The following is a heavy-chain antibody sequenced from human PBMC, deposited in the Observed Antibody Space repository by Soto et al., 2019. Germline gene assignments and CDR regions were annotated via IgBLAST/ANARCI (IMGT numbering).Heavy chain of an antibody. CDR2: INHSGST. CDR3: ARGGSRYYDFWSGRNWFDP. Sequence: QVQLQQWGAGLLKPSETLSLTCAVYGGSFSGYYWSWIRQPPGKGLEWIGEINHSGSTNYNPSLKSRVTISVDTSKNQFSLKLSSVTAADTAVYYCARGGSRYYDFWSGRNWFDPWGQGTLVTVSS. CDR1: GGSFSGYY. D-gene: IGHD3-3*01. V-gene: IGHV4-34*01. J-gene: IGHJ5*02.